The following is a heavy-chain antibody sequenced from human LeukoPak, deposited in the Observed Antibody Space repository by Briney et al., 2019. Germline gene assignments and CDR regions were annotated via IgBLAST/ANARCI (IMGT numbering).Heavy chain of an antibody. CDR2: IYHSGST. CDR3: ARLRGVIGWFDT. CDR1: GGSFSSSDW. Sequence: SGTLSLTCAVSGGSFSSSDWWSWVRQPPGKGLEWIGEIYHSGSTNFNPSLKSRVTISVDKSKNQFSLKLSSVTAADTAVYYCARLRGVIGWFDTWGQGTLVTVSS. D-gene: IGHD3-10*01. V-gene: IGHV4-4*02. J-gene: IGHJ5*02.